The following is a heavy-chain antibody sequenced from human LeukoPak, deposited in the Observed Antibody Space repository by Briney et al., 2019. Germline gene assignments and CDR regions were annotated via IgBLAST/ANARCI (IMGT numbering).Heavy chain of an antibody. CDR1: GYTFTSYG. Sequence: ASVKVSRKASGYTFTSYGISWVRQAPGQGLEWMGWISAYNGNTNYAQKLQGRVTMTTDTSTSTAYMELRSLRSDDTAVYYCARDSPPSLVGATKGGVDYWGQGTLVTVSS. J-gene: IGHJ4*02. CDR2: ISAYNGNT. D-gene: IGHD1-26*01. V-gene: IGHV1-18*01. CDR3: ARDSPPSLVGATKGGVDY.